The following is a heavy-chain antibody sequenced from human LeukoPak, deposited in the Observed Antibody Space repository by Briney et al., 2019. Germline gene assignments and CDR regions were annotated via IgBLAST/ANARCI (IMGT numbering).Heavy chain of an antibody. Sequence: PGGSLRLSCEASGFTFSSYWMSWVRQAPRKGLEWVANKKQDGSGKYYVDSVKGRFTISRDNAKNSLYLQMNSLRAEDTAVYYCARDAVVAVAGMYYFDYWGQGTLVTVSS. J-gene: IGHJ4*02. CDR2: KKQDGSGK. CDR1: GFTFSSYW. D-gene: IGHD6-19*01. V-gene: IGHV3-7*01. CDR3: ARDAVVAVAGMYYFDY.